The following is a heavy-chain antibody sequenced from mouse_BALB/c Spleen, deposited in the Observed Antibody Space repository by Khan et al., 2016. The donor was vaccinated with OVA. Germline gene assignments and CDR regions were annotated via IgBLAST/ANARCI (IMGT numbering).Heavy chain of an antibody. Sequence: VQLQQSGAELVKTGASVKLSCKASGYTFSSYYLYWVKQRPGQGLEWIGEINPNNGGSNFNEKFKNKATLNVDKSSYTAYMQLSSLTSEDSAVYYCTRSVYGSFAYWGQGTLVTVSA. D-gene: IGHD2-2*01. J-gene: IGHJ3*01. CDR2: INPNNGGS. CDR3: TRSVYGSFAY. CDR1: GYTFSSYY. V-gene: IGHV1S81*02.